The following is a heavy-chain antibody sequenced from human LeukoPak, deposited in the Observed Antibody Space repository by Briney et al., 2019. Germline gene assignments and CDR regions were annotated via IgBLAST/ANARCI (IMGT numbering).Heavy chain of an antibody. CDR3: AREATSSYYLDY. Sequence: GGSLRLSCAVSGFTFGSYTMNWVRQTPGKGLEWVSSISSSSSYIYYADSVKGRFTISRDNAKNSLYLQMNSLRAEDTAVYYCAREATSSYYLDYWGQGTLVTVSS. J-gene: IGHJ4*02. V-gene: IGHV3-21*01. D-gene: IGHD3-10*01. CDR1: GFTFGSYT. CDR2: ISSSSSYI.